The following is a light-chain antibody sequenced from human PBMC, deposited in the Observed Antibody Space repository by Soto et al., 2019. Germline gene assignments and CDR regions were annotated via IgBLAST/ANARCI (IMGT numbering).Light chain of an antibody. CDR2: EVT. Sequence: QSALAQPPSASGSPGQSVTVSCTGTRSDVGDNYVSWYQQHLGKAPKLIIYEVTLRPSGVPDRFSGSKSGNTASLPVSGLQADDEADYYCSAYAGSKTLVFGTGTKGTVL. J-gene: IGLJ1*01. CDR3: SAYAGSKTLV. V-gene: IGLV2-8*01. CDR1: RSDVGDNY.